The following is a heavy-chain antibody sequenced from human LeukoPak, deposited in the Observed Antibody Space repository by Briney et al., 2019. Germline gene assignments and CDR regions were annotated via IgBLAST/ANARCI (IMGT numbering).Heavy chain of an antibody. CDR3: AGGGGSFDY. Sequence: SQTLSLTCAISGDSVSSNSAAWNWIRQSPSRGLEWLGRTYYRSKWYNDYAGTVKSRITINSDTSKNQLSLQLNSVSPEDTAVYYCAGGGGSFDYWGQGTLVTVSS. CDR1: GDSVSSNSAA. D-gene: IGHD3-16*01. J-gene: IGHJ4*02. V-gene: IGHV6-1*01. CDR2: TYYRSKWYN.